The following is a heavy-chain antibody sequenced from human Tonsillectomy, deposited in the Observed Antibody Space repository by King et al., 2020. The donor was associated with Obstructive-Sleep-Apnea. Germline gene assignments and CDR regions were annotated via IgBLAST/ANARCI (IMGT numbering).Heavy chain of an antibody. D-gene: IGHD2-21*02. CDR2: IWDDGRNK. J-gene: IGHJ4*02. CDR1: GFTFSSYG. CDR3: AGAAYCGGDCYLYYFDY. V-gene: IGHV3-33*01. Sequence: VQLVESGGGVVQPGRSLRLSCAASGFTFSSYGMHWVRQAPGKGLEWGAVIWDDGRNKYYADSVKGRFTISRDNSKNTRYLQMKSLRAEDTAVYYCAGAAYCGGDCYLYYFDYWGQGTLVTVSS.